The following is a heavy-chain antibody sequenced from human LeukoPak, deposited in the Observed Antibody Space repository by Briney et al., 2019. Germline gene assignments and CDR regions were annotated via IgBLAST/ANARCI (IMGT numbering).Heavy chain of an antibody. CDR1: GFTFSDYY. D-gene: IGHD4/OR15-4a*01. V-gene: IGHV3-7*03. J-gene: IGHJ4*02. Sequence: GGSLRLSCAASGFTFSDYYMSWIRQAPGKGPEWVANIKEDGSEKYYVDSVKGRFTISRDNAKNSLYLQMNSLRAEDTAVYYCARLTTTAPPAFDYWGQGTLVTVSS. CDR2: IKEDGSEK. CDR3: ARLTTTAPPAFDY.